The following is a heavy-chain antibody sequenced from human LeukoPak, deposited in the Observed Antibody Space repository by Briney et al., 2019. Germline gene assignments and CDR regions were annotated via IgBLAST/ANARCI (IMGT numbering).Heavy chain of an antibody. CDR1: GYTFTSYG. CDR2: ISAYNGNT. Sequence: ASVKVSCKASGYTFTSYGISWVRQAPGQGLEWMGWISAYNGNTNYAQKFQGRVTMTEDTSTDTAYMELSSLRSEDTAVYYCATTTSSSSLKPEYYFDYWGQGTLVTVSS. D-gene: IGHD6-13*01. CDR3: ATTTSSSSLKPEYYFDY. V-gene: IGHV1-18*01. J-gene: IGHJ4*02.